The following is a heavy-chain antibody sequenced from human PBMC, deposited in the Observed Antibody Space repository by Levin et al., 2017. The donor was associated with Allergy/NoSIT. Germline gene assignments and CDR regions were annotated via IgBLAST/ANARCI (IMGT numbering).Heavy chain of an antibody. J-gene: IGHJ3*02. CDR2: MYHDGRN. V-gene: IGHV4-38-2*01. CDR3: ARTLDYYASGVFGFDI. D-gene: IGHD3-10*01. Sequence: SETLSLTCAVSGYSITTGYFWGWIRQPPGKGLEWIGSMYHDGRNYYNASLRSRVIVSVDTSKNQFSLRLSSLTVADTAVYYCARTLDYYASGVFGFDIWGQGIVVTVSS. CDR1: GYSITTGYF.